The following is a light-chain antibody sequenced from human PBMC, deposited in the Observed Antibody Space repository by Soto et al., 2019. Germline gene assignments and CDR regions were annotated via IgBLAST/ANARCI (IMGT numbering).Light chain of an antibody. J-gene: IGLJ3*02. CDR2: LNSDGSH. Sequence: QSVLTQSPSASASLGASVKLTCTLSGGHSSYAIAWHQQQPEKGPRYLMNLNSDGSHSKGDGIPDRFSGSSSGAERYLTISSLQSEDEADYYCQTWDTGIRVFGGGTKLTVL. CDR1: GGHSSYA. V-gene: IGLV4-69*01. CDR3: QTWDTGIRV.